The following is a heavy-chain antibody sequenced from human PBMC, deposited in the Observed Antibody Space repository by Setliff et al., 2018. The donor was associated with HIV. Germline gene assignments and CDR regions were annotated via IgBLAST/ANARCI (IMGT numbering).Heavy chain of an antibody. CDR3: ARAKNKWNPGDY. V-gene: IGHV4-39*01. CDR2: VSNSGST. J-gene: IGHJ4*02. CDR1: GGSISSRSHY. D-gene: IGHD1-20*01. Sequence: PSETLSLTCAVSGGSISSRSHYWGWIRQPPGKGLEWIGSVSNSGSTYYNPSLKSRFTISVDVSKNQFSLKLTSVTAADTAVYYCARAKNKWNPGDYWGQGTVVTVSS.